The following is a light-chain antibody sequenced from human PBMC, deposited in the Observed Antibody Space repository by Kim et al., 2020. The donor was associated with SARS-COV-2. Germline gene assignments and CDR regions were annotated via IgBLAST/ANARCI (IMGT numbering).Light chain of an antibody. CDR3: NSRDSSGNHVV. V-gene: IGLV3-19*01. J-gene: IGLJ2*01. Sequence: ASGQTVRITCRGDSLRSYYASWYQQKPGQAPVLVIYGKNNRPSGIPDRFSGSSSGNTASLTITGAQAEDEADYYCNSRDSSGNHVVFGGGTKLTVL. CDR2: GKN. CDR1: SLRSYY.